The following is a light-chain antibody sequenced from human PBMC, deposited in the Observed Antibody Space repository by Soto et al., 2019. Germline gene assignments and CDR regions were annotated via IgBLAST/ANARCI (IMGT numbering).Light chain of an antibody. J-gene: IGKJ2*01. V-gene: IGKV3-20*01. Sequence: EIVLTQSPGTLSLSPGERATLSCRASQNIGTSLAWFQQKPGQAPRLLIFGASTRAPGIPDRFSGSGSRTDFTLTISRLEPEDFAAYYCQQYGSSPYTCGHGTKQEI. CDR2: GAS. CDR3: QQYGSSPYT. CDR1: QNIGTS.